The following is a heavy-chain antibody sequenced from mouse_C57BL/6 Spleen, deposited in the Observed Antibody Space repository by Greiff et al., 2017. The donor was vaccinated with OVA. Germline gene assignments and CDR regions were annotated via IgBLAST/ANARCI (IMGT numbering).Heavy chain of an antibody. J-gene: IGHJ4*01. CDR2: INPSSGYT. CDR1: GSTFTSYW. D-gene: IGHD1-1*01. Sequence: QVQLQQSGAELAKPGASVKLSCTASGSTFTSYWMHWVQQRPGPGLEWLGYINPSSGYTKYNHKFKAQSTLTADKSYSTAYMQLSSLTYEDSAVYYCARGLRGGDAMDYWGQGTSVTVSS. V-gene: IGHV1-7*01. CDR3: ARGLRGGDAMDY.